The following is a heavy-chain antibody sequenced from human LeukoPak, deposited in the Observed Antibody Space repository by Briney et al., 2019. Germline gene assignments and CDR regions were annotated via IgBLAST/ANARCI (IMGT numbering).Heavy chain of an antibody. CDR3: ARDRHNYYDSSGYSRMWY. CDR2: INTNTGNP. V-gene: IGHV7-4-1*02. Sequence: GASVKVSCKASGYTFTGYYMHWVRQAPGQGLEWMGWINTNTGNPTYAQGFTGRFVFSLDTSVSTAYLQISSLKAEDTAVYYCARDRHNYYDSSGYSRMWYWGQGTLVTVSS. D-gene: IGHD3-22*01. J-gene: IGHJ4*02. CDR1: GYTFTGYY.